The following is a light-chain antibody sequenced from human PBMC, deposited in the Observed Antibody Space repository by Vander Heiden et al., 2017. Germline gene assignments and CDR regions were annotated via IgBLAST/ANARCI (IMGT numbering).Light chain of an antibody. Sequence: DTQMTQSPYSLSASVGDRVTITCRASQSIRSYLNWYQQKPGKAPKLLIYAASSLQSGVPSRFSGSGSGTDFTLTISSLQPEDFATYYCQQSYSTPPLTFGGGTKVEIK. CDR2: AAS. CDR1: QSIRSY. V-gene: IGKV1-39*01. CDR3: QQSYSTPPLT. J-gene: IGKJ4*01.